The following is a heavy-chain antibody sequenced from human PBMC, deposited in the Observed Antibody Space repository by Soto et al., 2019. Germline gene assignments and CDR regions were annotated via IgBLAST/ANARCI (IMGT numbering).Heavy chain of an antibody. J-gene: IGHJ4*02. CDR1: GFTFSSYG. D-gene: IGHD3-22*01. CDR3: AKGPFTYYYDSSGYPDPNFDY. V-gene: IGHV3-30*18. Sequence: PGVSLRLSCAASGFTFSSYGLHGVRQAPGKGLEWVAVISYDGSNKYYADSVKGRFTISRDNSKNTLYLQMNSLRAEDTAVYYCAKGPFTYYYDSSGYPDPNFDYWGQGP. CDR2: ISYDGSNK.